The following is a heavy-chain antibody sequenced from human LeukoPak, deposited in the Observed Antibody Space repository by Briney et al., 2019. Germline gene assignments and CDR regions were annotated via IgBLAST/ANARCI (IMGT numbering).Heavy chain of an antibody. Sequence: PGGSLRLSCAASGFTVSSNYMSWVRQAPGKGLEWVSVIYSGGSTYYADSVKGRFTISRDNSKNTLYLQMNSLRAEDTAVYYCARDSVHGYYDSSGYSALIDYWGQGTLVTVSS. V-gene: IGHV3-53*01. CDR1: GFTVSSNY. CDR3: ARDSVHGYYDSSGYSALIDY. J-gene: IGHJ4*02. CDR2: IYSGGST. D-gene: IGHD3-22*01.